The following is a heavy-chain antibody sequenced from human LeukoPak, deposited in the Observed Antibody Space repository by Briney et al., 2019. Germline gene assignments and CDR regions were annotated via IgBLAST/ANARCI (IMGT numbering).Heavy chain of an antibody. J-gene: IGHJ4*02. CDR3: ARDLVITSPTDY. D-gene: IGHD3-22*01. CDR1: GFTFSSYW. V-gene: IGHV3-74*01. CDR2: INSDGSST. Sequence: GGSLRLSCAASGFTFSSYWMHWVRQAPGEGRVWVSRINSDGSSTSYADSVKGRFTISRDNAKNTLYLQMNSLRAEDTAVYYCARDLVITSPTDYWGQGTLVTVSS.